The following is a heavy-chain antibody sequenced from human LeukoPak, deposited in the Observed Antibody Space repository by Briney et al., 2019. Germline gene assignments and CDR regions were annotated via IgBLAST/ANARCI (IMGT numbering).Heavy chain of an antibody. CDR2: INWNGGST. J-gene: IGHJ4*02. V-gene: IGHV3-20*04. CDR3: AREVLSSGWHSDY. D-gene: IGHD6-19*01. CDR1: GFIFSSYG. Sequence: GGSLRLSCAASGFIFSSYGMHWVRQAPGKGLEWVSGINWNGGSTGYADSVKGRFTISRDNAKNSLYLQMNSLRAEDTALYYCAREVLSSGWHSDYWGQGTLVTVSS.